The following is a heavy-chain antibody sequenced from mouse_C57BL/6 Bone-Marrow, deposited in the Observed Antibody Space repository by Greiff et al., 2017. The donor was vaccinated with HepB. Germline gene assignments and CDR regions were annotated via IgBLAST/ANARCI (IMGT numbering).Heavy chain of an antibody. D-gene: IGHD2-2*01. J-gene: IGHJ2*01. CDR1: GFTFSSYG. CDR2: ISSGGSYT. Sequence: EVQRVESGGDLVKPGGSLKLSCAASGFTFSSYGMSWVRQTPDKRLEWVATISSGGSYTYYPDSVKGRFVISRYNAKNTLYLQRSSLKSEDTAMYYSARHSGGYECYFDYWGQGTTLTVSS. V-gene: IGHV5-6*01. CDR3: ARHSGGYECYFDY.